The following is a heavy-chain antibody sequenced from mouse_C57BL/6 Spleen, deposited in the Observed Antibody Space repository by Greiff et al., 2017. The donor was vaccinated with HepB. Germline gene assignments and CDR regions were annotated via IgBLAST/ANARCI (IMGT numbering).Heavy chain of an antibody. CDR2: ISNGGGST. Sequence: EVKLQESGGGLVQPGGSLKLSCAASGFTFSDYYMYWVRQTPEKRLEWVAYISNGGGSTYYPDTVKGRFTISRDNAKNTLYLQMSRLKSEDTAMYYCARAFITTVVAPMDYWGQGTSVTVSS. V-gene: IGHV5-12*01. J-gene: IGHJ4*01. CDR1: GFTFSDYY. CDR3: ARAFITTVVAPMDY. D-gene: IGHD1-1*01.